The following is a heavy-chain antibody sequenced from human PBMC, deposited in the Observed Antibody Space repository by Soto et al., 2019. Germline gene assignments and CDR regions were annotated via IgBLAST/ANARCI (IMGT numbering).Heavy chain of an antibody. CDR2: ISWNSGSI. CDR1: GFTFDDYA. J-gene: IGHJ4*02. V-gene: IGHV3-9*01. D-gene: IGHD2-15*01. CDR3: AKYRARSTRVVAATPFDY. Sequence: EVQLVESGGGLVQPGRSLRLSCAASGFTFDDYAMHWVRQAPGKGLEWVSGISWNSGSIGYEDSVKGRFTISRDNAKNSLYLQMNSLRAEDTALYYCAKYRARSTRVVAATPFDYWGQGTLVTVSS.